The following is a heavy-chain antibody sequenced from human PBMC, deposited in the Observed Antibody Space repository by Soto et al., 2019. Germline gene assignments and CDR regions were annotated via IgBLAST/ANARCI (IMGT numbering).Heavy chain of an antibody. V-gene: IGHV1-2*04. CDR2: INPNSGGT. D-gene: IGHD3-16*01. CDR1: GYTLTGYY. CDR3: ARAPFGGALDY. Sequence: ASVKVSCKASGYTLTGYYMHWARHAPGQGLEWMGWINPNSGGTNYAQKFQGWVTMTRDTSISTAYMELSRLRSVDTPVYYCARAPFGGALDYWAREPWSPSPQ. J-gene: IGHJ4*02.